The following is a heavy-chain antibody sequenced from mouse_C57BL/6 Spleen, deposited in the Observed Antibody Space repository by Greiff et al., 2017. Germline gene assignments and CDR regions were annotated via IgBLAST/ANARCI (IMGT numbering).Heavy chain of an antibody. CDR3: ARSGSSGPLAY. J-gene: IGHJ3*01. CDR2: LNPNNGGT. V-gene: IGHV1-26*01. D-gene: IGHD3-2*02. CDR1: GYTFTDYY. Sequence: EVQLQQSGPELVKPGASVKISCKASGYTFTDYYMNWVKQSHGKSLEWIGDLNPNNGGTSYNQKFKGKATLTVYKSSSTAYMELRSLTSEDSAVYYCARSGSSGPLAYWGQGTLVTVSA.